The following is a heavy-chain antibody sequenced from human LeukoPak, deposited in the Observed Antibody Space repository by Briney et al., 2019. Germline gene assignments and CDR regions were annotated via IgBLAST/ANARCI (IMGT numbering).Heavy chain of an antibody. J-gene: IGHJ4*02. Sequence: PSETLSLTCTVSGGSISSSSYYWGWIRQPPGKGLEWIGSIYYSGSTYYNPSLKSRVTISVDTSKNQFSLKLSSVTAADTAVYYCAREEAAAGLMWGQGTLVTVSS. CDR3: AREEAAAGLM. V-gene: IGHV4-39*07. CDR1: GGSISSSSYY. D-gene: IGHD6-13*01. CDR2: IYYSGST.